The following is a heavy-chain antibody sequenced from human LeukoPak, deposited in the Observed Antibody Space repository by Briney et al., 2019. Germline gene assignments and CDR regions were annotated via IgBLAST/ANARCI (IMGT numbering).Heavy chain of an antibody. D-gene: IGHD3-22*01. V-gene: IGHV1-24*01. CDR1: GYTLTELS. CDR2: FDPEDGET. J-gene: IGHJ4*02. Sequence: ASVKVSCKVSGYTLTELSMHWVRQAPGKGLEWMGGFDPEDGETIYAQKFQGRVTMTEDTSTDTAYMELSSLRSEDTDVYYCATDPNYYDSSGYLLWGQGTLVTVSS. CDR3: ATDPNYYDSSGYLL.